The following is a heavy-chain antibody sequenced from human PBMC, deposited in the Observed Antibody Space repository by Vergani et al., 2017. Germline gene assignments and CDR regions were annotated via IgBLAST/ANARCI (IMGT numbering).Heavy chain of an antibody. CDR2: ISWNSGSI. D-gene: IGHD3-10*01. Sequence: EVQLVESGGGLVQPGRSLRLSCAASGFTFDDYAMHWVRQAPGKGLEWVSGISWNSGSIGYADSVKGRFTISRDNAKNSLYLQMNSLRAEDTALYYCAKGSLWFGEGDYWGQGTLVTVSS. V-gene: IGHV3-9*01. CDR3: AKGSLWFGEGDY. J-gene: IGHJ4*02. CDR1: GFTFDDYA.